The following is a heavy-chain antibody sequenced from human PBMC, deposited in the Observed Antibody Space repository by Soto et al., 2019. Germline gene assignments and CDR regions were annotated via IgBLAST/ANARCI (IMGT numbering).Heavy chain of an antibody. J-gene: IGHJ4*02. Sequence: QVQLQESGPGLVKPSETLSLTCTVSGGSIGSYHWSWIRQPPGKGLEWIGYIHYSGITNYNPSLKSRVTTSVDTSKNQFSLKLSSVTAADTAVYYCARHSGVSGTLSYYFDPWGQGTLVTVSS. CDR3: ARHSGVSGTLSYYFDP. CDR1: GGSIGSYH. CDR2: IHYSGIT. D-gene: IGHD1-26*01. V-gene: IGHV4-59*08.